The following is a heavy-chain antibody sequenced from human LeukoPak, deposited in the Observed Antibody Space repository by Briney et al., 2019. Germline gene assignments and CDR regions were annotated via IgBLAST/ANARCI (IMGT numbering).Heavy chain of an antibody. J-gene: IGHJ4*02. V-gene: IGHV3-9*01. CDR1: GFTFDDYA. D-gene: IGHD6-13*01. CDR2: ISWNSGSI. CDR3: ARDVGIAAAGTG. Sequence: GGSLRLSCAASGFTFDDYAMHWVRQAPGKGLEWVSGISWNSGSIGYADSVKGRFTISRDNSKNTLYLQMNSLRAEYTAVYYCARDVGIAAAGTGWGQGTLVTVSS.